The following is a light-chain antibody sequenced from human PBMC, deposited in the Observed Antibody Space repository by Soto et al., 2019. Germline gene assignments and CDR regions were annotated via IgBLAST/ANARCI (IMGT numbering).Light chain of an antibody. CDR1: QSISSW. CDR3: QQYEAYPLT. J-gene: IGKJ4*01. Sequence: DIQLTQSPSTLSASVGDRVTITCRASQSISSWLAWYQQKPGKAPKLLVYKASSLESGVPPRFSGSGSGTEFTLTISTLQPDDFATYYCQQYEAYPLTFGGGTKVEI. CDR2: KAS. V-gene: IGKV1-5*03.